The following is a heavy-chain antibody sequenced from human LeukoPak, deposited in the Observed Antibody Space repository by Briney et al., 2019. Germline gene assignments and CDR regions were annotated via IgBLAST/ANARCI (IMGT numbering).Heavy chain of an antibody. CDR3: ARDLAWGAY. Sequence: SGGSLRVSCVASGFTFSIYTMSWVRQAPGKGLEWVSSITSSSSSIYSADSVKGRLTISRDNAKNSLYLEMNGLRDEDTAVYYCARDLAWGAYWGQGTLVTVSS. J-gene: IGHJ4*02. CDR1: GFTFSIYT. D-gene: IGHD4/OR15-4a*01. CDR2: ITSSSSSI. V-gene: IGHV3-21*01.